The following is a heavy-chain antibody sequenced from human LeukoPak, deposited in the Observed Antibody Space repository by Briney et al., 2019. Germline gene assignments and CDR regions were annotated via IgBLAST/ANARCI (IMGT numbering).Heavy chain of an antibody. Sequence: GGSLRLSCAACGFTFSSYGMHWVRQAPGKGLEWVAVIWNDGTNKNYADSVKGRFIISRDNSKNTLYLQTNSLRAEDTAVYYCAREGVYSNGPFDYWGQGTRVTVSS. CDR2: IWNDGTNK. J-gene: IGHJ4*02. D-gene: IGHD5-18*01. CDR1: GFTFSSYG. CDR3: AREGVYSNGPFDY. V-gene: IGHV3-33*01.